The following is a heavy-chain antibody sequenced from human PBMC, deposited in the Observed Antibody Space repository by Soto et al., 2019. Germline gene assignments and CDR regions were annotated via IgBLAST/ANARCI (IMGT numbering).Heavy chain of an antibody. CDR2: VSGGRGAT. J-gene: IGHJ6*02. D-gene: IGHD3-3*02. CDR1: GFTFTSYG. V-gene: IGHV3-23*01. CDR3: AKDPAIISGWSMDV. Sequence: VQQLASGGGLVQPGGSLRRYCVVSGFTFTSYGVTWVRQAPGTGLAWVCGVSGGRGATHYRDSVKGRFTISRDDSKKRMYLQMDSLTAEDTAVYFCAKDPAIISGWSMDVWGRGTTVSVSS.